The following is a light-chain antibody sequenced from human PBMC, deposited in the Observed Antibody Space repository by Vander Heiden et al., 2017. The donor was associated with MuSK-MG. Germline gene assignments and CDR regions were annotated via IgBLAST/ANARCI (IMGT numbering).Light chain of an antibody. CDR2: AAS. CDR3: LQSYSAPLS. CDR1: QRTANY. V-gene: IGKV1-39*01. Sequence: DIQMTQSPSSLSASVGETVTITCRASQRTANYLSWYQQKPGKAPELLIYAASSLQSGVPSRFSGGQSGTDFTLTISSLQPEDFATYYCLQSYSAPLSFGGGTKVEIK. J-gene: IGKJ4*01.